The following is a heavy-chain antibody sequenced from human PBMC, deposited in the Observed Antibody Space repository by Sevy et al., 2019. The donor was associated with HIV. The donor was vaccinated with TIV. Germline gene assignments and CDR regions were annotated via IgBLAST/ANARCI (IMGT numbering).Heavy chain of an antibody. CDR3: AHRRSKGITITEFDY. V-gene: IGHV2-5*02. CDR1: GFSFSTSGVG. CDR2: IYWDDDR. D-gene: IGHD3-9*01. Sequence: SGPTLVKPTQTLTLTCTFSGFSFSTSGVGVGWIRQPPGKALEWLALIYWDDDRRYSPSLKSRLTITNDTSKDQVVLKMANMDPVDTGTYYCAHRRSKGITITEFDYWGQGTLVTVSS. J-gene: IGHJ4*02.